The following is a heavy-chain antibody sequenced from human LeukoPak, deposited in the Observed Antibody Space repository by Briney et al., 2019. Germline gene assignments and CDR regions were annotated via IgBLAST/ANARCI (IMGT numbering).Heavy chain of an antibody. Sequence: SVKVSCKASGGTFSSYAISWVRQAPGQGLEWMGGIIPIFGTANYAQKFQGRVTITADESTSTAYMELSSLRSDDTAVYYCARDLEMATISSATVWGQGTLVTVSS. J-gene: IGHJ4*02. CDR3: ARDLEMATISSATV. D-gene: IGHD5-24*01. V-gene: IGHV1-69*13. CDR1: GGTFSSYA. CDR2: IIPIFGTA.